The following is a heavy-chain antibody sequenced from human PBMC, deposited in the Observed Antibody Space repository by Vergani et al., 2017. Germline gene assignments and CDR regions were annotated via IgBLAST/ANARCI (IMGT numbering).Heavy chain of an antibody. Sequence: QVQLQASGPGRVKPSQTLSLTCTMSGGSISAGYYFWSWIRQPAGKGLEWLGHISASGTASHSPSLKTRVPMSVDTSKNQFSLTVTSVTAADTAIYFCARRSGGYYSGGKVHPLRTAFDVWGHGTVVTVSS. V-gene: IGHV4-61*02. CDR3: ARRSGGYYSGGKVHPLRTAFDV. D-gene: IGHD2-15*01. CDR2: ISASGTA. CDR1: GGSISAGYYF. J-gene: IGHJ3*01.